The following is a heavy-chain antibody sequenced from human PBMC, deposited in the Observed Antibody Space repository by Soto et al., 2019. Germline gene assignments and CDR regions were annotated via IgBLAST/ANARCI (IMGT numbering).Heavy chain of an antibody. J-gene: IGHJ4*02. CDR1: GIPFSSTY. V-gene: IGHV3-15*07. D-gene: IGHD2-2*01. CDR2: IKSKTVGETT. Sequence: VGSLILSCAASGIPFSSTYMNWVRQAPGKGLEWVGRIKSKTVGETTDYSAPVKGRFALSRDDSKNTVSLQMNSLKSEDTAIYYCTTDNCRSSTCYLNFWGQGALVTVSS. CDR3: TTDNCRSSTCYLNF.